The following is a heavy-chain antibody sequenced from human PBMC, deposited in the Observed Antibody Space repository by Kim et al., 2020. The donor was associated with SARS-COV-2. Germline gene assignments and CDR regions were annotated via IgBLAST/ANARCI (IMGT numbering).Heavy chain of an antibody. CDR2: IYYSGRT. V-gene: IGHV4-59*13. J-gene: IGHJ6*02. D-gene: IGHD3-10*01. CDR1: GGSISSYY. CDR3: ARSPHQYYYGSGSYNTEYYYYYGMDV. Sequence: SETLSLTCTVSGGSISSYYWSWIRQPPGKGLEWIGYIYYSGRTNYNPSLKSRVTISVDTSKNQFSLKLSSVTAADTAVYYCARSPHQYYYGSGSYNTEYYYYYGMDVWRQGTTVTVSS.